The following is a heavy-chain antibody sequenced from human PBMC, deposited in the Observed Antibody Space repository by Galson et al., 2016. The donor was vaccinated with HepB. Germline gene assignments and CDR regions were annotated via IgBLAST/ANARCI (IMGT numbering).Heavy chain of an antibody. CDR3: ARYGDEAGWNFQH. CDR2: IKDDGSKT. V-gene: IGHV3-7*03. Sequence: SLRLSCAASGFTFSGFWMNWVRQAPGKGPEWVASIKDDGSKTSYVDSVKGRFTISRDNVENSLYLQMNSLRAEDTAVYYCARYGDEAGWNFQHWGQGTLVTDSS. CDR1: GFTFSGFW. D-gene: IGHD6-19*01. J-gene: IGHJ1*01.